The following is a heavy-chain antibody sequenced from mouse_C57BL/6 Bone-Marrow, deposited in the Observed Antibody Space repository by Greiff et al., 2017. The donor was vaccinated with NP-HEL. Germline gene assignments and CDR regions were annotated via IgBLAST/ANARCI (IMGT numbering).Heavy chain of an antibody. J-gene: IGHJ4*01. CDR1: GFTFSNYW. Sequence: EVQLVESGGGLVQPGGSMKLSCVASGFTFSNYWMNWVRQSPEKGLEWVAQIRLKSDNYATHYAESVKGRFTISRDDSKSSVYLQMNNLRAEDTGIYYCTNWDALYAMDYWGQGTSVTVSS. CDR2: IRLKSDNYAT. CDR3: TNWDALYAMDY. D-gene: IGHD4-1*01. V-gene: IGHV6-3*01.